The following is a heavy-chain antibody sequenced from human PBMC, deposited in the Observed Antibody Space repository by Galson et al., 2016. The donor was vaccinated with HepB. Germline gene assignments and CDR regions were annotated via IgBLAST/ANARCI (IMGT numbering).Heavy chain of an antibody. D-gene: IGHD5-12*01. CDR3: AKDWGVATTTHFGY. J-gene: IGHJ4*02. CDR2: LSGSDGST. Sequence: SLRLSCAASGFIFSSYAMSWVRQAPGKGLEWVSGLSGSDGSTYYADSVKGRFTTSRDNSKNTLYLQMNSLRAEDTAVYYCAKDWGVATTTHFGYWGQGALATVSS. CDR1: GFIFSSYA. V-gene: IGHV3-23*01.